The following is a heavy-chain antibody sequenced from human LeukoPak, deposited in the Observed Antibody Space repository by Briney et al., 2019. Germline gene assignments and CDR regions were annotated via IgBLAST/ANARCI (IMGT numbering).Heavy chain of an antibody. CDR2: IDPSDSYT. Sequence: GESLKISCKGSGYSFTTYWITWVRQIPGKGLEWMGRIDPSDSYTNYSTSFQGHVTISADKSISTAYLQWTSLKASDTAIYYCAKFGLISKYWYFDVWGRGTLVTVSS. D-gene: IGHD3/OR15-3a*01. V-gene: IGHV5-10-1*01. CDR3: AKFGLISKYWYFDV. CDR1: GYSFTTYW. J-gene: IGHJ2*01.